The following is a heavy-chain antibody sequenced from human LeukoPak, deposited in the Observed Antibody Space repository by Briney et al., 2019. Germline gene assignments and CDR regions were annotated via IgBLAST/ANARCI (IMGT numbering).Heavy chain of an antibody. J-gene: IGHJ3*02. Sequence: ASVKVSCKASGYTFTSYAMHWVRQAPGQRLEWMGWINAGNGNTKYSQKFQGRVTITRDTSAGTAYMELSSLRSEDTAVYYCARGPRIAVAGAFDIWGQGTMVTVSS. CDR3: ARGPRIAVAGAFDI. D-gene: IGHD6-19*01. CDR2: INAGNGNT. CDR1: GYTFTSYA. V-gene: IGHV1-3*01.